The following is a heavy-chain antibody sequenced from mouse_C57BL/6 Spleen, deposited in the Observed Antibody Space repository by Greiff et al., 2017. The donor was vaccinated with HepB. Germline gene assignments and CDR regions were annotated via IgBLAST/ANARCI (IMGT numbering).Heavy chain of an antibody. CDR1: GYAFSSYW. J-gene: IGHJ3*01. D-gene: IGHD2-5*01. CDR3: ARENYSNCLFAY. V-gene: IGHV1-80*01. Sequence: QVQLKESGAELVKPGASVKISCKASGYAFSSYWMNWVKQRPGKGLEWIGQIYPGDGDTNYNGKFKGKATLTADKSSSTAYMQLSSLTSEDSAVYFCARENYSNCLFAYWGQGTLVTVSA. CDR2: IYPGDGDT.